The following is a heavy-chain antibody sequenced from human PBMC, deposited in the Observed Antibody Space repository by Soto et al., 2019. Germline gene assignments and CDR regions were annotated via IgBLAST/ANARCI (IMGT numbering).Heavy chain of an antibody. Sequence: GGSLRLSCAASGFTFSSYGMHWVRQAPGKGLEWVAVISYDGSNKYYADSVKGRFTISRDNSKNTLYLQMNSLRAEDTALYDCAKDGAVAGTSYFDYWGQGTLVTVSS. CDR1: GFTFSSYG. CDR3: AKDGAVAGTSYFDY. D-gene: IGHD6-19*01. V-gene: IGHV3-30*18. CDR2: ISYDGSNK. J-gene: IGHJ4*02.